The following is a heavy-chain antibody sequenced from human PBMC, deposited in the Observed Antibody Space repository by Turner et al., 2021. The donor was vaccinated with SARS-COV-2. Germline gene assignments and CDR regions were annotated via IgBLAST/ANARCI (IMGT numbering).Heavy chain of an antibody. V-gene: IGHV3-21*01. CDR1: GLTFSSYT. D-gene: IGHD3-22*01. Sequence: EVQLVESGGGLVTPGGSLRLSCAASGLTFSSYTMYWVRQAPGKGLEWFSSISSSSSYIYYADSVKGRFTISRDNAKNSLYLQMNSLRAEDTAVYYCARGTYYYDSSVYSGTNWFDPWGQGTLVTVSS. CDR2: ISSSSSYI. J-gene: IGHJ5*02. CDR3: ARGTYYYDSSVYSGTNWFDP.